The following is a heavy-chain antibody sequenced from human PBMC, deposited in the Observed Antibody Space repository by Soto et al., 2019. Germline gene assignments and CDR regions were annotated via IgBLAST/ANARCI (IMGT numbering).Heavy chain of an antibody. CDR3: ARVNKKQLGGKYYYVMDV. J-gene: IGHJ6*02. D-gene: IGHD6-6*01. CDR2: TIPIFGTA. Sequence: ASVKVSCKASGGTFSSYTFSWVRQAPGQGLEWMGGTIPIFGTANYAQKFQGRVTITADESMSTAYMELSSLRSEDTAVYYCARVNKKQLGGKYYYVMDVWGQGTTVTVSS. CDR1: GGTFSSYT. V-gene: IGHV1-69*13.